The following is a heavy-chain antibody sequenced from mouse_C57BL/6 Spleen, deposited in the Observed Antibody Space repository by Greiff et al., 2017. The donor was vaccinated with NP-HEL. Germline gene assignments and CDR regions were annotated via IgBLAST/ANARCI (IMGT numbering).Heavy chain of an antibody. D-gene: IGHD1-1*01. Sequence: QVHVKQSGAELVRPGSSVKLSCKASGYTFTSYWMHWVKQRPIQGLEWIGNIDPSDSETHYNQKFKDKATLTVDKSSSTAYMQLSSLTSEDSAVYYGARNYDSSYDYAMDYWGQGTSVTVSS. V-gene: IGHV1-52*01. CDR1: GYTFTSYW. CDR3: ARNYDSSYDYAMDY. J-gene: IGHJ4*01. CDR2: IDPSDSET.